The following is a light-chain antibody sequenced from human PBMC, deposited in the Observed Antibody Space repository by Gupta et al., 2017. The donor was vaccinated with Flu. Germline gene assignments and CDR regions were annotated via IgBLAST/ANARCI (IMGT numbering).Light chain of an antibody. Sequence: DLHMPQSPSSVSASVGDTVTITCRASQGISNWVAWYQQKPGEAPKLLIYAASDLQTGVPSRFSGSGSGTDFTLTISSLQPEDFATYYCQQANTFPWTFGPGTTVEI. CDR1: QGISNW. CDR3: QQANTFPWT. J-gene: IGKJ1*01. V-gene: IGKV1-12*01. CDR2: AAS.